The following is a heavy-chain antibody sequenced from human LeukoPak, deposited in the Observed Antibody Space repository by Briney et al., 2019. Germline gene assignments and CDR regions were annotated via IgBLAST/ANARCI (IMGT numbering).Heavy chain of an antibody. CDR2: ICGSGCRK. V-gene: IGHV3-23*01. CDR3: AKDHPLRLRFFEWFTDY. D-gene: IGHD3-3*01. CDR1: GFTFSSYA. Sequence: GGSLRLSCAASGFTFSSYAMSWVRQAPGREVEGVSAICGSGCRKYLADSLKGRFTIPRDNSKNTLYLQKNSLRAEDTAVYYCAKDHPLRLRFFEWFTDYWGQGTLVTVSS. J-gene: IGHJ4*02.